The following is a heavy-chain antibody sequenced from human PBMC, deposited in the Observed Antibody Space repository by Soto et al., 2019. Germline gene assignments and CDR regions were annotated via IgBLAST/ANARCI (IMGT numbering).Heavy chain of an antibody. V-gene: IGHV3-33*01. J-gene: IGHJ4*02. Sequence: QVQLVESGGGVVQPGRSLRLSCAASGFTFSNYGMHWVRQAPGKGLEWVAVIWYDGGNKYYADSVEGRFTISRDNSKNTLNLQMNSLRAEDTAVYYCARSQGGRDFTSTSCYLFDYWGQGTLVTVSS. CDR2: IWYDGGNK. CDR3: ARSQGGRDFTSTSCYLFDY. D-gene: IGHD2-2*01. CDR1: GFTFSNYG.